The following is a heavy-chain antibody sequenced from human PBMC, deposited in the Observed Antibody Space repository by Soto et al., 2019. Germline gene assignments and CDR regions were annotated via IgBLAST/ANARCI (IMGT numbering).Heavy chain of an antibody. CDR1: GGSISSYY. CDR3: ARSQTTVTSYDY. D-gene: IGHD4-17*01. V-gene: IGHV4-59*12. CDR2: IYHSGST. J-gene: IGHJ4*02. Sequence: SGTLSLTCTVAGGSISSYYWSWFRQPPGKGLEWIGYIYHSGSTYYNPSLKSRVTISVDRSKNQFSLKLSSVTAADTAVYYCARSQTTVTSYDYWGQGTLVTVS.